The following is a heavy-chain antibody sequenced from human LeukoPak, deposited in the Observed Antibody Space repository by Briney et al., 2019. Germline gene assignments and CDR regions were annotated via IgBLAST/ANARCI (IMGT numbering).Heavy chain of an antibody. D-gene: IGHD4-17*01. CDR3: ARFGSSSNDYGDGLVLY. V-gene: IGHV5-51*01. J-gene: IGHJ4*02. Sequence: GESLKISCKGSGYSFTNYWIGWVRQMPGKVLEWMGIIYPGDSDTRYSPSSQGQVTISADKSISTAYLQWSSLKASDTAMYYCARFGSSSNDYGDGLVLYWGQETLVTVSS. CDR1: GYSFTNYW. CDR2: IYPGDSDT.